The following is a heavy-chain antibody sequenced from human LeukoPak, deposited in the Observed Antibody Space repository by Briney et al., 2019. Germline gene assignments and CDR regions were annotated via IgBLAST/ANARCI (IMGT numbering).Heavy chain of an antibody. D-gene: IGHD6-19*01. CDR1: GFTFFSFG. V-gene: IGHV3-7*01. CDR2: IKHDGSEK. CDR3: VKDRGWSSFDY. Sequence: GGSLRLSCEGSGFTFFSFGMHWVRQAPGKGLEWVANIKHDGSEKDYVASVKGRFTISRDNAKNSLYLQMNSLRAEDTAVYYCVKDRGWSSFDYWGQGTLVTVSS. J-gene: IGHJ4*02.